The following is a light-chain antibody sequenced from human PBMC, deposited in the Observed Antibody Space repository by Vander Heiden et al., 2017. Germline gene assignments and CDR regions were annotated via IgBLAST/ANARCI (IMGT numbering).Light chain of an antibody. CDR1: QNINNW. CDR2: KAS. Sequence: DIQMTQSPSTLSASVGDRVTITCRASQNINNWLAWYQQKPGKAPKLLIYKASSLESGVPLRFSGSGSGTEFTLTIRSLQPDDFATYYCQQENHYFMTFGGGTKVEIK. V-gene: IGKV1-5*03. CDR3: QQENHYFMT. J-gene: IGKJ4*01.